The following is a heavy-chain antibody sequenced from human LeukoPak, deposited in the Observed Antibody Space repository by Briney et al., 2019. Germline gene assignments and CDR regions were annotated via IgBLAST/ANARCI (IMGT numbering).Heavy chain of an antibody. CDR1: GYSFSNYW. D-gene: IGHD2-2*01. CDR2: IYPGDSDT. Sequence: GESLKISCNGSGYSFSNYWIGWVRQMPGKGLECMGIIYPGDSDTRYSPSFQGHVTISVDRYLRVAYLQWSSLTASDSGIYYCARLFSGYGVVPAAIDYWGQGTLVTVSS. V-gene: IGHV5-51*01. CDR3: ARLFSGYGVVPAAIDY. J-gene: IGHJ4*02.